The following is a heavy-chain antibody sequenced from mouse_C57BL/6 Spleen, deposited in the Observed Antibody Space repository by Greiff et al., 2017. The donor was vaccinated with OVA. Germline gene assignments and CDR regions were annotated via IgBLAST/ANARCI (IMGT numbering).Heavy chain of an antibody. Sequence: QVQLKESGAELVKPGASVKISCKASGYAFSSYWMNWVKQRPGKGLEWIGQIYRGDGDTNYNGKFKGKATLTADKSYSTAYMQLSSLTSEDSAVYFCARDLTGTGAMDYWGQGTSVTVSS. V-gene: IGHV1-80*01. CDR3: ARDLTGTGAMDY. J-gene: IGHJ4*01. CDR2: IYRGDGDT. CDR1: GYAFSSYW. D-gene: IGHD4-1*01.